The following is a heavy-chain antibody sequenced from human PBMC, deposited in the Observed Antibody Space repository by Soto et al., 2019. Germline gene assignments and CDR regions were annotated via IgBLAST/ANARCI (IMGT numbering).Heavy chain of an antibody. CDR2: MNPNSGNT. Sequence: ASVKVSCKASGYTFTSYDINWVRQATGQGLEWMGWMNPNSGNTGYAQKFQGRVTMTRNTSISTAYMELSSLRSEDTAVYYCARFTLHIVGATTPDYYYYYGMDVWGQGTTVTVSS. V-gene: IGHV1-8*01. CDR3: ARFTLHIVGATTPDYYYYYGMDV. D-gene: IGHD1-26*01. J-gene: IGHJ6*02. CDR1: GYTFTSYD.